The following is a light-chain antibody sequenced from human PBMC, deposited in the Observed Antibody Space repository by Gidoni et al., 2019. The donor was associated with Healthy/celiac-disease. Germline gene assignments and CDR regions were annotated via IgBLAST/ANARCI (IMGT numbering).Light chain of an antibody. J-gene: IGLJ2*01. CDR1: SSNIGAGYD. Sequence: QSVLTQPPSVSGAPGQGVTISCTGSSSNIGAGYDVHWYQQLRGTAPKLLIYGNSNRPSGVPDRFSGSKSGTSASLAITGLQAEDEADYYCQSYDSSLSALFGGGTKLTVL. CDR2: GNS. V-gene: IGLV1-40*01. CDR3: QSYDSSLSAL.